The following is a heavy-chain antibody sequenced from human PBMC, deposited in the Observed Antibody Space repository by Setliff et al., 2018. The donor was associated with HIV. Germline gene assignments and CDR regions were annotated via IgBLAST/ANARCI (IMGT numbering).Heavy chain of an antibody. V-gene: IGHV4-39*01. Sequence: PSETLSLTCTVSGGSINSSSYYWGWIRQPPGKGPEWIGSIYYSGSTYYNPSLKSRVTISEDTSKNQISLKLSSVSAADTAVYYCVRHGGTIVVVTTPRLVVWYIDLCGRGTLVTVSS. J-gene: IGHJ2*01. CDR3: VRHGGTIVVVTTPRLVVWYIDL. CDR1: GGSINSSSYY. CDR2: IYYSGST. D-gene: IGHD2-21*02.